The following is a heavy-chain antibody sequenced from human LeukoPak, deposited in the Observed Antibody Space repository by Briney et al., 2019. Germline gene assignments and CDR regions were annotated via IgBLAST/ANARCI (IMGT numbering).Heavy chain of an antibody. J-gene: IGHJ1*01. CDR3: ASGGGESSEYFKH. V-gene: IGHV1-18*01. Sequence: ASVKVSCKASGYTFSSPGITWVRQAPGQGLEWMGWISSRSGNTKYAPKVQGRVTMATDTITSTAYMELRSLRSDDTAVYYCASGGGESSEYFKHWGQGTLIIVSS. CDR1: GYTFSSPG. D-gene: IGHD3-16*01. CDR2: ISSRSGNT.